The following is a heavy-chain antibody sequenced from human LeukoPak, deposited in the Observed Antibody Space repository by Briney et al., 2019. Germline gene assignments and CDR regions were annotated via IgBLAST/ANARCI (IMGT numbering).Heavy chain of an antibody. CDR1: GFTFDDYG. D-gene: IGHD3-9*01. Sequence: GGSLRLSCAASGFTFDDYGMSWVRQAPGKGLEWVSGINWNGGSTGYADSVKGRFTISRDNAKNSLYLQMNSLRAEDTALYYCARNPDYDILTGYSLPLTQYYFDYWGQGTLVTVSS. J-gene: IGHJ4*02. V-gene: IGHV3-20*04. CDR2: INWNGGST. CDR3: ARNPDYDILTGYSLPLTQYYFDY.